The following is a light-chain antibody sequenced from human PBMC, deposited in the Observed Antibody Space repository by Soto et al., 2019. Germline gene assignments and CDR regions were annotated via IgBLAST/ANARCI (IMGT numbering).Light chain of an antibody. Sequence: ELVLTQSPGSLSLSPGQRATLSCRASQSVDSTFFAWYQKKPGQAPRLLIYGASQRDTGVPDRFSGSGSGRDFTLTISRLEHEELAVYYCQQYMSSVTFGQGTKVEI. CDR2: GAS. V-gene: IGKV3-20*01. CDR3: QQYMSSVT. CDR1: QSVDSTF. J-gene: IGKJ1*01.